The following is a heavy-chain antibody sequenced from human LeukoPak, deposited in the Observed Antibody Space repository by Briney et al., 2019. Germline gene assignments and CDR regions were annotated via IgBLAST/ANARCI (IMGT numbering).Heavy chain of an antibody. D-gene: IGHD2-15*01. J-gene: IGHJ5*02. CDR3: AIDSYCCGSTCGHL. Sequence: SETLSLTCTVSGYSVSSGYYWGWIRQPPGKGLEWVGDINHSGKTSYNPSLKSRVTISVDTSKNQFFLSLHSVTAADTAVYYCAIDSYCCGSTCGHLWGQGIQVT. V-gene: IGHV4-38-2*02. CDR2: INHSGKT. CDR1: GYSVSSGYY.